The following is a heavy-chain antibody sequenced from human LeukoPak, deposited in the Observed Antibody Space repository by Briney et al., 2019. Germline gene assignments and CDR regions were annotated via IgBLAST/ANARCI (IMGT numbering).Heavy chain of an antibody. D-gene: IGHD4-23*01. CDR3: ARGWLAETTVVTPYNY. Sequence: SVQVSCKASGGTFSSYAISWVRQAPGQGLEWMGGIIPIFGTANYAQKFQGRVTITAVESMSTAYMELSSLRSEDTAVYYCARGWLAETTVVTPYNYWGQGTLVTVSS. V-gene: IGHV1-69*13. CDR1: GGTFSSYA. CDR2: IIPIFGTA. J-gene: IGHJ4*02.